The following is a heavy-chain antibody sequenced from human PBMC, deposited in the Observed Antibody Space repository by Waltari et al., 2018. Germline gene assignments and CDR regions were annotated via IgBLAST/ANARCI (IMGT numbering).Heavy chain of an antibody. CDR1: GFIFSASA. Sequence: EVQLLESGGGLVRPGGVLRLACAASGFIFSASALGWVRPAPGKVQWCVTRISAMSTSTFYAVSLQCRFTLPRDKSKNTVYLEMKRLRLADTAVYFCASHRSADTRQNPAYWGQGTLVAVSS. CDR3: ASHRSADTRQNPAY. J-gene: IGHJ4*02. CDR2: ISAMSTST. V-gene: IGHV3-23*01.